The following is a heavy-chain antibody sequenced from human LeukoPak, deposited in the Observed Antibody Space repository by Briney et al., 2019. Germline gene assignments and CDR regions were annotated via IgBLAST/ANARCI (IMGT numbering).Heavy chain of an antibody. J-gene: IGHJ4*02. D-gene: IGHD4-17*01. CDR2: INTNTGNP. CDR3: ARDGVTTVTMLDY. V-gene: IGHV7-4-1*02. CDR1: GYTFSNYA. Sequence: ASVKVSCKASGYTFSNYAMSWVRQAPGQGLEWMGWINTNTGNPTYAQGFAERFVFSLDTSVSTAYLKISSLKAEDTAVYYCARDGVTTVTMLDYWGRGTLVTVSS.